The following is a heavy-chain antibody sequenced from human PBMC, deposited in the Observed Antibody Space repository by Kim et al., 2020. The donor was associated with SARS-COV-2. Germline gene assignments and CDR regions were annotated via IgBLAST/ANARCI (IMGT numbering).Heavy chain of an antibody. CDR2: IYYSGST. CDR1: GGSISSSSYY. D-gene: IGHD2-15*01. Sequence: SETLSLTCTVSGGSISSSSYYWGWIRQPPGKGLEWIGSIYYSGSTYYNPSLKSRVTISVDTSKNQFSLKLSSVTAADTAVYYCARRAEEDIRLDPWGQGTLVTVSS. J-gene: IGHJ5*02. V-gene: IGHV4-39*01. CDR3: ARRAEEDIRLDP.